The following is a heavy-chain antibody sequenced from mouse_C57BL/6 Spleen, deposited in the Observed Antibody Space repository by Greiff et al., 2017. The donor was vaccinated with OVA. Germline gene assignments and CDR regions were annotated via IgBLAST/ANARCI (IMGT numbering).Heavy chain of an antibody. D-gene: IGHD1-1*01. V-gene: IGHV1-69*01. Sequence: QVQLQQPGAELVMPGASVKLSCKASGYTFTSYWMHWVKQRPGQGLEWIGEIDPSDSYTNYNQKFKGKSTLTVDKSSSTAYMQLSSLTSEDSAVYYGARIDYYGSSPYYFDYWGQGTTLTVSS. CDR2: IDPSDSYT. CDR3: ARIDYYGSSPYYFDY. CDR1: GYTFTSYW. J-gene: IGHJ2*01.